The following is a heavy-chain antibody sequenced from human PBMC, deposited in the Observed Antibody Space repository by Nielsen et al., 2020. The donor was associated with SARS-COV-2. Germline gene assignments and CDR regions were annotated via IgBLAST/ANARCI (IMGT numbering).Heavy chain of an antibody. Sequence: SLKISCAASGFTFDDYAMHWVRQAPGKGLEWVSGISWNSGSIGYADSVKGRFTISRDNAKNSLYLQMNSLRAEDTALYYCAKDMGDSGLGAFDIWGQGTMVTVSS. D-gene: IGHD1-26*01. CDR2: ISWNSGSI. V-gene: IGHV3-9*01. J-gene: IGHJ3*02. CDR1: GFTFDDYA. CDR3: AKDMGDSGLGAFDI.